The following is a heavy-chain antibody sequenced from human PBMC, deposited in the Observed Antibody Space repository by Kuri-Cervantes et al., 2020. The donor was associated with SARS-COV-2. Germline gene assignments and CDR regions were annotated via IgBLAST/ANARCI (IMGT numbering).Heavy chain of an antibody. J-gene: IGHJ4*02. CDR3: ARDSSDSSGYLDY. D-gene: IGHD3-22*01. CDR2: ISYDGSNK. V-gene: IGHV3-30-3*01. Sequence: GGSLRLSCAASGFTFSSYAMHWVRQAPGKGLEWVAVISYDGSNKYYADSVKGRFTISRDNSKNTLYLQMNSLRAEDTAVYYCARDSSDSSGYLDYWGQGILVTVSS. CDR1: GFTFSSYA.